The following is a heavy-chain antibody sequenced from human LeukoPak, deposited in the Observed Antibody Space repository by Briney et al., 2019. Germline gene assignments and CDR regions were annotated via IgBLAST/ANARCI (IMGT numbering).Heavy chain of an antibody. D-gene: IGHD2-21*02. CDR2: ISAYNGNT. CDR3: ARVYCGGDCNPPGWFDP. J-gene: IGHJ5*02. CDR1: SYTFTSYG. Sequence: ASVKVSCKASSYTFTSYGISWVRQAPGQGLEWMGWISAYNGNTNYAQKFQGRVTITADESTSTAYVELSSLRSEDTAVYYCARVYCGGDCNPPGWFDPWGQGTLVTVSS. V-gene: IGHV1-18*01.